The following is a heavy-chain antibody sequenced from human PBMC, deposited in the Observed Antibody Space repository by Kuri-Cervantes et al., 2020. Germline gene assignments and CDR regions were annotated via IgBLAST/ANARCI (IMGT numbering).Heavy chain of an antibody. D-gene: IGHD6-13*01. V-gene: IGHV3-9*01. CDR2: ISWNSGSI. CDR1: GFTFSSYW. CDR3: AKDMGYSSSWTGFDY. Sequence: SLKISCAASGFTFSSYWMHWVRQAPGKGLEWVSGISWNSGSIGYADSVKGRFTISRDNAKNSLYLQMNSLRAEDTALYYCAKDMGYSSSWTGFDYWGQGTLVTVSS. J-gene: IGHJ4*02.